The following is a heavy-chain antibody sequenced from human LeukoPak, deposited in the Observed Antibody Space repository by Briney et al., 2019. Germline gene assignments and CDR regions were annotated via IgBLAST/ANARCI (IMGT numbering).Heavy chain of an antibody. CDR1: GYTFTGYY. Sequence: ASVKVSCKASGYTFTGYYMHWVRQAPGQGLEWMGWINPNNGGTNYAQKFQGRVTMTRDTSISTAYMELSRLRSDDTAVYYCAGDSTKPFDYWAREPWSPSPQ. J-gene: IGHJ4*02. CDR3: AGDSTKPFDY. D-gene: IGHD1-1*01. CDR2: INPNNGGT. V-gene: IGHV1-2*02.